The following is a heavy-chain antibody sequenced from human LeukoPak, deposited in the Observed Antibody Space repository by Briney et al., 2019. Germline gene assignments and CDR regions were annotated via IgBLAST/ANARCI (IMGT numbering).Heavy chain of an antibody. J-gene: IGHJ6*03. CDR3: ARGPRITMVRGGQWYYYVDV. Sequence: ASVKVSCKASGYTFTSYYIHWVRQAPGQGLEWMGLINPSGGSTNYAQKFQGRVTMTRDTSTSTVYMELSSLRSEDTAVYYCARGPRITMVRGGQWYYYVDVWGKGTTVTISS. V-gene: IGHV1-46*01. D-gene: IGHD3-10*01. CDR2: INPSGGST. CDR1: GYTFTSYY.